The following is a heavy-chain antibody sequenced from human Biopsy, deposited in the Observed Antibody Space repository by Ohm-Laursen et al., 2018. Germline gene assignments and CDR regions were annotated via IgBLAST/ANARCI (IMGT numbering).Heavy chain of an antibody. J-gene: IGHJ4*02. CDR3: ARGGADFHGTDS. Sequence: SLRLSCAASGFTFSSYPINWVRQAPGKGLEWVSSITRDGFYMFYADSVKGRFTISRDYAKNLASLEMNSLRVEDTAVYYCARGGADFHGTDSWGQGTLVSVSS. D-gene: IGHD3-3*01. CDR2: ITRDGFYM. V-gene: IGHV3-21*06. CDR1: GFTFSSYP.